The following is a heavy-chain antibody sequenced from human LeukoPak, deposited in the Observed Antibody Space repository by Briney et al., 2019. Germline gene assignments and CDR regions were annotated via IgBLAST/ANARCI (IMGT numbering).Heavy chain of an antibody. D-gene: IGHD3-10*01. J-gene: IGHJ6*03. CDR3: ARLSAYYYGSFFYYYMRV. CDR1: GFTFSSYD. V-gene: IGHV3-7*01. Sequence: GGSLRLSCAASGFTFSSYDMRWVRQSPGKGPEWVAHIKQDESERYTVESVKGRFTLSREKAKKSVCLYMSSLRAEDTALYYCARLSAYYYGSFFYYYMRVWGKGTTVTVSS. CDR2: IKQDESER.